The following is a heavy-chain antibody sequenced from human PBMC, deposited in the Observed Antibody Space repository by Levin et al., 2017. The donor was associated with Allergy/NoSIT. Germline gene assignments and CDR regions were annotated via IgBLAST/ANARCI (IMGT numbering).Heavy chain of an antibody. CDR1: GFTFSSYA. CDR2: ISYDGSNK. V-gene: IGHV3-30-3*01. D-gene: IGHD6-19*01. CDR3: ARDGIAVAGTFSRYYYMDV. Sequence: GGSLRLSCAASGFTFSSYAMHWVRQAPGKGLEWVAVISYDGSNKYYADSVKGRFTISRDNSKNTLYLQMNSLRAEDTAVYYCARDGIAVAGTFSRYYYMDVWGKGTTVTVSS. J-gene: IGHJ6*03.